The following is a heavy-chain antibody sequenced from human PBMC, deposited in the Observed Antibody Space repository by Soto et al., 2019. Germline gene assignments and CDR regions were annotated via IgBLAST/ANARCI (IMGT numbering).Heavy chain of an antibody. V-gene: IGHV4-39*01. CDR1: GGSISSSSYY. D-gene: IGHD6-13*01. CDR3: AGVIGYSSSWYDGNWFDP. J-gene: IGHJ5*02. CDR2: IYYSGST. Sequence: SETLSLTCTVSGGSISSSSYYWGWIRQPPGKGLEWIGSIYYSGSTYYNPSLKSRVTISVDTSKNQFSLKLSSVTAADTAVYYCAGVIGYSSSWYDGNWFDPWGQGTLVTVSS.